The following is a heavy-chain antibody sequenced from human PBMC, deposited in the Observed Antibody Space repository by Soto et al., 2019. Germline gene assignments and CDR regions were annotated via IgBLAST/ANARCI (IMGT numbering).Heavy chain of an antibody. V-gene: IGHV3-30*18. CDR3: AKDSVAGPYYFDY. D-gene: IGHD6-19*01. J-gene: IGHJ4*02. Sequence: PGGSLRLSCAASGFTFSSYGMHWVRQAPGKGLEWVAVISYDGSNKYYADSVKGRFTISRDNSKNTLYLQMNSLRAEDTAVYYCAKDSVAGPYYFDYWGQGTLVTVSS. CDR1: GFTFSSYG. CDR2: ISYDGSNK.